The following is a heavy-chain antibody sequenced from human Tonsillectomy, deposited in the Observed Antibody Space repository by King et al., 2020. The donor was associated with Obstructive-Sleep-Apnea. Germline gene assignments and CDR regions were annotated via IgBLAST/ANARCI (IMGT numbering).Heavy chain of an antibody. J-gene: IGHJ3*02. V-gene: IGHV3-72*01. CDR1: GFTFSDHY. CDR3: ARDGRGSSHRANAFDI. CDR2: TRNKANSYTT. D-gene: IGHD1-26*01. Sequence: VQLVESGGGLVQPGGSLRLSCAASGFTFSDHYMDWVRQAPGKGLEWVGRTRNKANSYTTEYAASVKGRFTISTDDSKNSLYLQMNSLKTEDTAVYYCARDGRGSSHRANAFDIWGQGTMVTVSS.